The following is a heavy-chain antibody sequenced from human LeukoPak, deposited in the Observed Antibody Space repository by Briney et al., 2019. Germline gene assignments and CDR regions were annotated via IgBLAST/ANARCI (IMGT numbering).Heavy chain of an antibody. V-gene: IGHV5-51*01. D-gene: IGHD3-3*02. Sequence: GESLKISCKGSGYSFTSYWIGWVRQMPGKGLEWMGIIYPGDSDTRYSPSFQGQVTISADKSISTAYLQWSSLKASDTAMYYCARSGNIFGVVIAFDYWGQGTLVTVSS. CDR3: ARSGNIFGVVIAFDY. J-gene: IGHJ4*02. CDR2: IYPGDSDT. CDR1: GYSFTSYW.